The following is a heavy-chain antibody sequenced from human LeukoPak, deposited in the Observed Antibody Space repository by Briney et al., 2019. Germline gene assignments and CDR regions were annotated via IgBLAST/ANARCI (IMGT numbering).Heavy chain of an antibody. V-gene: IGHV3-74*01. CDR2: INSDGSST. D-gene: IGHD3-10*01. CDR1: GFTFSSYW. J-gene: IGHJ6*04. Sequence: QPGGSLRLSCAASGFTFSSYWMHWVRQAPGKGLVWVSRINSDGSSTSYADSAKGRFTISRDNAKNTLFLQMNSLRAEDTAVYYCARARGMVRCMDVWGKGTTVTVSS. CDR3: ARARGMVRCMDV.